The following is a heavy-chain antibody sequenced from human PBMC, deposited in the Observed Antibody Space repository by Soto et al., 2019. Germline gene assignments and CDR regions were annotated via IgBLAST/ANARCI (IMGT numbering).Heavy chain of an antibody. D-gene: IGHD4-17*01. CDR3: ARGPDYEGYFDY. V-gene: IGHV1-69*13. Sequence: GASVKVSCKTSGGSFSNNAISWVRQAPGQGLEWMGVIILPFGTPNYAQTFQGRATITADESMTTAYMELSGLRSEDTAVYYCARGPDYEGYFDYWGRGTLVTVSS. J-gene: IGHJ4*02. CDR2: IILPFGTP. CDR1: GGSFSNNA.